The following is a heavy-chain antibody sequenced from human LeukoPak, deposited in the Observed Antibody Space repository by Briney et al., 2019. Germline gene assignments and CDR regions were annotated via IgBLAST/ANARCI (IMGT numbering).Heavy chain of an antibody. CDR3: VRDRAATQDWVEFDP. D-gene: IGHD2-15*01. CDR1: GFGVSNYY. J-gene: IGHJ5*02. V-gene: IGHV3-66*03. Sequence: GGSLRLSCAVSGFGVSNYYMSWVRQAPGKGLEWVSLIRGSGETFYADSAKGRFIISRDDSKNTVYLQMNSLGVEDTAVYFCVRDRAATQDWVEFDPWGQGTLVTVSS. CDR2: IRGSGET.